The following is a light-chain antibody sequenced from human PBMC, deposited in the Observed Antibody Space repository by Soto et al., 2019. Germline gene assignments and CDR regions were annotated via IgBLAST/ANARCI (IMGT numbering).Light chain of an antibody. CDR3: CSFSGTHHWV. CDR2: DVT. Sequence: QSALTQPRSVSGSPGQSVTISCTGTSSDVGGYNYVSWYQQLPGKAPKLMIDDVTKRPSGVPDRFSGSKSGNTASLTISGLQAEDEADYHCCSFSGTHHWVFGGGTKVTVL. V-gene: IGLV2-11*01. CDR1: SSDVGGYNY. J-gene: IGLJ3*02.